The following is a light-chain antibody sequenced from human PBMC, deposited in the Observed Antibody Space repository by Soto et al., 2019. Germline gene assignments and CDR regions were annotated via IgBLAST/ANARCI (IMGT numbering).Light chain of an antibody. Sequence: QSALTQPASVSGSPGQSITISCTGTSSDVGGYNYVSWYQQHPGKAPKLMIYEVSNRPSGVSNRFSGSKSGNTASLTISGLQAEDEADIYCSSYTSSSTVVFGGGTKVTVL. CDR2: EVS. CDR1: SSDVGGYNY. V-gene: IGLV2-14*01. J-gene: IGLJ2*01. CDR3: SSYTSSSTVV.